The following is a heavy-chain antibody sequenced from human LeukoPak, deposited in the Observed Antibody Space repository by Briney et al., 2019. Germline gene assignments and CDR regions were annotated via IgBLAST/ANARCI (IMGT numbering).Heavy chain of an antibody. V-gene: IGHV3-73*01. Sequence: GGSLRLSCAASGFTLSAHGMNWVRQASGKGLEWVGRIRSTANGYATAYAASVKGRFTISRDDSKNTAYLQMDSLKTEDTAVYYCTGNYYGSGSYADFDYWGQGTLVTVSS. J-gene: IGHJ4*02. CDR2: IRSTANGYAT. CDR1: GFTLSAHG. CDR3: TGNYYGSGSYADFDY. D-gene: IGHD3-10*01.